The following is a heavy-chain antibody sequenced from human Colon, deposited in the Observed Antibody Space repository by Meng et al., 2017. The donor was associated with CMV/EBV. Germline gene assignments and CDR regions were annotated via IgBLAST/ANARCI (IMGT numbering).Heavy chain of an antibody. V-gene: IGHV1-2*06. CDR2: IHPNSGDT. CDR1: YILTDFY. D-gene: IGHD2-21*01. J-gene: IGHJ4*02. Sequence: YILTDFYIHWLRQAPGQGLEWMGRIHPNSGDTIFSESFQGRVTMTRDTSITTAYMELSSLKSDDTAVYFCARQRYCGPGVCSAGKDYWGQGTLVTVSS. CDR3: ARQRYCGPGVCSAGKDY.